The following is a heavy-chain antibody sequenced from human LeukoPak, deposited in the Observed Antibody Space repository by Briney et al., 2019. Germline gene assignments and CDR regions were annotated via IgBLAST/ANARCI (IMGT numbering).Heavy chain of an antibody. CDR1: GYAFTSYG. Sequence: VASVKVSCKASGYAFTSYGISWVRQAPGQGLEWMGWISAYNGNTNYAQKLQGRVTMTTDTSTSTAYMELRSLRSDDTAVYYCARVNGDYEKTYYFDYWGQGTLVTVSS. CDR2: ISAYNGNT. V-gene: IGHV1-18*01. D-gene: IGHD4-17*01. CDR3: ARVNGDYEKTYYFDY. J-gene: IGHJ4*02.